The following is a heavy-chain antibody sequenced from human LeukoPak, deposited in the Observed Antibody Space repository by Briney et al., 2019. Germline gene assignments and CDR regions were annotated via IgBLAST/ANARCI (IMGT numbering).Heavy chain of an antibody. CDR1: VYTFTDYY. D-gene: IGHD5-18*01. V-gene: IGHV1-2*02. CDR2: INPESGGT. J-gene: IGHJ4*02. CDR3: ARDRSRGYSYGLESLY. Sequence: ASVKVSCKTSVYTFTDYYIHWARQAPGQGLEWMGWINPESGGTGYAQHFQGRVTMTRDTPISTAYMDLSRLESDDTAVYYCARDRSRGYSYGLESLYWGQGTLVTVSS.